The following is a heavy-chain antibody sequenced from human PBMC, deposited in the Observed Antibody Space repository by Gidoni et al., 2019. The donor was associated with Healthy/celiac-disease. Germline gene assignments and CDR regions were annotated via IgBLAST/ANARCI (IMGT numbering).Heavy chain of an antibody. CDR2: INHSGST. D-gene: IGHD5-12*01. CDR1: GGSFSGYY. V-gene: IGHV4-34*01. Sequence: QVQLQQWGAGLLKPSETLSLTCAVYGGSFSGYYWSWIRQPPGKGLEWIGEINHSGSTNYNPSLKSRVTISVDTSKNQFSLKLSSVTAADTAVYYCASTDERWLQFLVYWGQGTLVTVSS. J-gene: IGHJ4*02. CDR3: ASTDERWLQFLVY.